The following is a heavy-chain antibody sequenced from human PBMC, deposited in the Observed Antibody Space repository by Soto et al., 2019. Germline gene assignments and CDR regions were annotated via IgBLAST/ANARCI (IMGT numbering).Heavy chain of an antibody. Sequence: GGSLRLSCAASGFTFSNAWMSWVRQAPGKGLEWVGRIKSKTDGGTTDYAAPVKGRFTISRDDSKNTLYMQMNSLKTADTAVYYCTTVSTPHSYYYGSGSYAFDIWGQGTMVTVSS. J-gene: IGHJ3*02. CDR1: GFTFSNAW. CDR3: TTVSTPHSYYYGSGSYAFDI. V-gene: IGHV3-15*01. CDR2: IKSKTDGGTT. D-gene: IGHD3-10*01.